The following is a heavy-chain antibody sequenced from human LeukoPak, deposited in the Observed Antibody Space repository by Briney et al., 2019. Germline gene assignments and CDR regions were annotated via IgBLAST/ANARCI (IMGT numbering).Heavy chain of an antibody. CDR3: ASSGPIAVAALFGY. Sequence: SQTLSLTCTVSGGSISRADYYWSWIRQPPGKGLEWIGYIYYSGSTNYNPSLKSRVTISVDTSKNQFSLKLSSVTAAGTAVYYCASSGPIAVAALFGYWGQGTLVTVSS. CDR1: GGSISRADYY. J-gene: IGHJ4*02. CDR2: IYYSGST. V-gene: IGHV4-61*08. D-gene: IGHD6-19*01.